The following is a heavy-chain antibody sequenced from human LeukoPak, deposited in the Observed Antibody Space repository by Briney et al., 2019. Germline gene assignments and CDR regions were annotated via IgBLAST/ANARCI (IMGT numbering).Heavy chain of an antibody. CDR1: GFTFTEYY. V-gene: IGHV1-2*02. D-gene: IGHD4-11*01. Sequence: ASMKVSWKASGFTFTEYYVHWVRQAPEQGLEWMGWINSNNGDTNYAQKFQGRVTMTRDTSTSTAYMELRRLRSDDTAVYYCARDLYTFDYWGQGALVTVSS. J-gene: IGHJ4*02. CDR3: ARDLYTFDY. CDR2: INSNNGDT.